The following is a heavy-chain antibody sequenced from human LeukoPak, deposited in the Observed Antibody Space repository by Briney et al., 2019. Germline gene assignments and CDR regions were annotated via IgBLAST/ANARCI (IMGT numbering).Heavy chain of an antibody. CDR1: GFTFSSYA. CDR3: ARGQIGVAGLDY. CDR2: VFSGGDT. J-gene: IGHJ4*02. D-gene: IGHD6-19*01. V-gene: IGHV3-23*03. Sequence: GGSLRLSCAASGFTFSSYAMSWVRQAPGKGLEWVSVVFSGGDTYYADSVKGRFTISRDNSKNAIYLQMNSLRVEDTAIYYCARGQIGVAGLDYWGQGTLVTVSS.